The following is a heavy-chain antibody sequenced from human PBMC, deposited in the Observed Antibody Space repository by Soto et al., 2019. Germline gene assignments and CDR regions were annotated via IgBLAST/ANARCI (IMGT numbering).Heavy chain of an antibody. V-gene: IGHV5-51*01. CDR3: ARTLRLGELSPFDAFDI. J-gene: IGHJ3*02. CDR1: GYSFTSYW. CDR2: IYPGDSDT. D-gene: IGHD3-16*02. Sequence: GESLKISCKGSGYSFTSYWIGWVRQMPGKGLEWMGIIYPGDSDTRYSPSFQGQVTISADKSISTAYLQWNSLKASDTAIYYCARTLRLGELSPFDAFDIWGQGTMVTVSS.